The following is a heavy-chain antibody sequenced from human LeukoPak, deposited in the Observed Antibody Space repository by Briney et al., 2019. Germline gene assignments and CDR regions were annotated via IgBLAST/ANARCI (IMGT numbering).Heavy chain of an antibody. D-gene: IGHD5-18*01. CDR2: IYYSGST. J-gene: IGHJ4*02. Sequence: SETLSLTCTVSGGSISSSSYYWGWIRQPPGKGLEWIGSIYYSGSTYYNPSLKSRVTISVDASKNQFSLKLSSVTAADTAVNYCARHSGYSYGDLDYWGQGTLVTVSS. V-gene: IGHV4-39*01. CDR1: GGSISSSSYY. CDR3: ARHSGYSYGDLDY.